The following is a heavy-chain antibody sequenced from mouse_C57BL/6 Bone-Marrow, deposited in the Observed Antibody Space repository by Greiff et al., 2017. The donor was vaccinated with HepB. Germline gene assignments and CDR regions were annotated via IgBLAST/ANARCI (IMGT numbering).Heavy chain of an antibody. CDR3: AREYYGSSWFAY. V-gene: IGHV1-53*01. Sequence: VQLQQPGTELVKPGASVKLSCKASGYTFTSYGMHGVKQRPGQGLEWIGNINPSNGGTNYNEKFKSKATLTVDKSSSTAYMQLSSLTSEDSAVYYCAREYYGSSWFAYWGQGTLVTVSA. D-gene: IGHD1-1*01. CDR1: GYTFTSYG. J-gene: IGHJ3*01. CDR2: INPSNGGT.